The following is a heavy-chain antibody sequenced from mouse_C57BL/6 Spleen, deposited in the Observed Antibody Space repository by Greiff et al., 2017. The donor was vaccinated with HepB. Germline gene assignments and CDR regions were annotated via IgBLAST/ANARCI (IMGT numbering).Heavy chain of an antibody. Sequence: EVQVVESGGDLVKPGGSLKLSCAASGFTFSSYGMSWVRQTPDKRLEWVATISSGGSYTYYPDSVKGRFTISRDNAKNTLYLQMSSLKSEDTAMYYCARRLYYYGRREAWFAYWGQGTLVTVSA. J-gene: IGHJ3*01. CDR1: GFTFSSYG. V-gene: IGHV5-6*01. CDR2: ISSGGSYT. CDR3: ARRLYYYGRREAWFAY. D-gene: IGHD1-1*01.